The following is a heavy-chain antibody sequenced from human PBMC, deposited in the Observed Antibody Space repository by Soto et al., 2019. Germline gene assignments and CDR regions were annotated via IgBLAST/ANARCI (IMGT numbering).Heavy chain of an antibody. V-gene: IGHV3-7*01. CDR3: ARDHTSPGITGDY. J-gene: IGHJ4*02. CDR1: GFTFSSYC. D-gene: IGHD6-13*01. CDR2: IKQDGSEK. Sequence: VSLRRSCAASGFTFSSYCMSWVRQAPGKGLEWLADIKQDGSEKHYLDSVKGRFTISRDNVKNSLYLQMNSLRAEDTAVYYCARDHTSPGITGDYWGQGTLVTVSS.